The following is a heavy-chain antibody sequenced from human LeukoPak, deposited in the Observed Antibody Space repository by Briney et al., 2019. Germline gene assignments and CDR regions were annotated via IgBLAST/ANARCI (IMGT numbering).Heavy chain of an antibody. J-gene: IGHJ4*02. Sequence: GGSLRLSCAASGFTFSSYDMHWVRQAPGKGLEWVAVISYEGSNKYYADSVKGRFTISRDNSKNTLYLQMNSLRAEDTAVYYCAKESLRRAMAYDYWGQGTLVTVSS. CDR1: GFTFSSYD. D-gene: IGHD5-18*01. CDR3: AKESLRRAMAYDY. CDR2: ISYEGSNK. V-gene: IGHV3-30-3*01.